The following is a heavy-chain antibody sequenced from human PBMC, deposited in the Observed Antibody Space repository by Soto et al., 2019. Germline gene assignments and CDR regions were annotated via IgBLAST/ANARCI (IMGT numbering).Heavy chain of an antibody. D-gene: IGHD1-1*01. Sequence: EVQLLESGGDLVQPGGSLRLSCGASGFIFNNYAMNWVRQAPGKGLEWVSGISSSGDSTYYADSVKGRFTISRDNSKNTLYLQMNSLRAEDTAMYYCAKDKHRDSNMWNKVHWGQGTLVTVSS. V-gene: IGHV3-23*01. CDR1: GFIFNNYA. J-gene: IGHJ4*02. CDR3: AKDKHRDSNMWNKVH. CDR2: ISSSGDST.